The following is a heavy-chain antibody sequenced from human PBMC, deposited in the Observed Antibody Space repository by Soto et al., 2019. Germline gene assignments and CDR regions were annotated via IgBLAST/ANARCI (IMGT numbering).Heavy chain of an antibody. CDR1: GFTFSSYG. J-gene: IGHJ4*02. CDR3: AKDRDYGDYLFDF. D-gene: IGHD4-17*01. V-gene: IGHV3-30*18. Sequence: QVQLVESGGGVVQPGRSLRLSCVASGFTFSSYGMHWVRQAPGKGLEWVSVISYDGSNKYYADSVKGRFTISRDNSKNTLYLQMNSLRPEDTAVYYCAKDRDYGDYLFDFWGQGTLVTVSS. CDR2: ISYDGSNK.